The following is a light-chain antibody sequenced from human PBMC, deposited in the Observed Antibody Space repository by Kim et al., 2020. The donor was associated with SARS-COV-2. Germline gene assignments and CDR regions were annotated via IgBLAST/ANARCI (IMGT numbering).Light chain of an antibody. CDR2: QDT. CDR1: KLGDKY. V-gene: IGLV3-1*01. CDR3: QAWHSSTVA. Sequence: SYELTQPPSVSVFPGQTASITCSGDKLGDKYACWYQQKPGQSPVLVIYQDTKRPSGIPERFSGSNSGNTATLTISETQAMDEADYYCQAWHSSTVAFGGGTQLTVL. J-gene: IGLJ2*01.